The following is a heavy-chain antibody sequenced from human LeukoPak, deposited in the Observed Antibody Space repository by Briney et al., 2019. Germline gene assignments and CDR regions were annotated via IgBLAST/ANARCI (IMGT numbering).Heavy chain of an antibody. Sequence: SETLSLTCTVSGGSISSYDWSWIRQPPGKGLEWIGYIYYSGTTSHNPSLKSRVTISVDTSKNQFSLRLSSVTAADTAVYYCARPRGTEAYAFDIWGQGTMVTVSS. J-gene: IGHJ3*02. V-gene: IGHV4-59*01. CDR3: ARPRGTEAYAFDI. CDR2: IYYSGTT. CDR1: GGSISSYD.